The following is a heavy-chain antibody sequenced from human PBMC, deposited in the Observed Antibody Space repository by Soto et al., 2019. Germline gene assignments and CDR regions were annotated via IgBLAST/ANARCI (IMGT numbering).Heavy chain of an antibody. CDR1: GFTFSKYW. CDR3: GRVVGYGDVVDP. V-gene: IGHV3-7*03. D-gene: IGHD4-17*01. J-gene: IGHJ5*02. Sequence: EVYLVESGGGLVQPGESLRLSCAASGFTFSKYWMNWVRQAPGKGLQWVANIKEDGTTESYSDSVKGRFTISRDNAKNLLYLQMYSLRVDDTGVYYCGRVVGYGDVVDPWGQGTLVTVSS. CDR2: IKEDGTTE.